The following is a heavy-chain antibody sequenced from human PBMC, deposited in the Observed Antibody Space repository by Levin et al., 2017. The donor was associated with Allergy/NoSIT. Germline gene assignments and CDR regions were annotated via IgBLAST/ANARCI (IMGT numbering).Heavy chain of an antibody. D-gene: IGHD3-22*01. Sequence: GSLRLSCTVSGGSISSYYWSWIRQPPGKGLEWIGYIYYSGSTNYNPSLKSRVTISVDTSKNQFSLKLSSVTAADTAVYYCARAVLGRYYDSSGYTPYFDYWGQGTLVTVSS. V-gene: IGHV4-59*01. CDR2: IYYSGST. CDR3: ARAVLGRYYDSSGYTPYFDY. J-gene: IGHJ4*02. CDR1: GGSISSYY.